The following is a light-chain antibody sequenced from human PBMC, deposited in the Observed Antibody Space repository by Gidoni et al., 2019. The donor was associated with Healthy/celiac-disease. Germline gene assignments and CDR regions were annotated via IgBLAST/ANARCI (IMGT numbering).Light chain of an antibody. CDR1: SSNIGSNY. V-gene: IGLV1-47*01. J-gene: IGLJ3*02. CDR3: AAWDDSLKGV. CDR2: RNN. Sequence: QSVLTKPPSASGTPGQRVTISCSGSSSNIGSNYVYWYQQLPGTAPKLLIYRNNQRPSGVPDRFSGSKSGTSASLAISGLRSEDEADYYCAAWDDSLKGVFGGGTKLTVL.